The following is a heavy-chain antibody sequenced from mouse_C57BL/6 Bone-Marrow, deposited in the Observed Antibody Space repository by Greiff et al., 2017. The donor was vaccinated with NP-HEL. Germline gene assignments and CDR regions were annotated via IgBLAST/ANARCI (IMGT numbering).Heavy chain of an antibody. CDR2: ISSGSSTI. CDR1: GFTFSDYG. D-gene: IGHD1-1*01. Sequence: DVMLVESGGGLVKPGGSLKLSCAASGFTFSDYGMHWVRQAPEKGLEWVAYISSGSSTIYYADTVKGRFTISRDNAKNTLFLQMTSLRSEDTAMYYCARTSFYYYWYFDVWGTGTTVTVSS. J-gene: IGHJ1*03. V-gene: IGHV5-17*01. CDR3: ARTSFYYYWYFDV.